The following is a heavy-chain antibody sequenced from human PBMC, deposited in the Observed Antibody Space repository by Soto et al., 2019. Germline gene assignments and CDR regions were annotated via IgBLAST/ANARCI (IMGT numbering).Heavy chain of an antibody. J-gene: IGHJ5*02. D-gene: IGHD6-19*01. CDR2: IYYSGST. CDR1: GGSISSSSYY. Sequence: QLQLQESGPGLVKPSQTLSLTCTVSGGSISSSSYYWGWIRQPPGKGLEWIGSIYYSGSTYYNLSLKMRDTISGDTPKTHFSLELSSVTAADAAVYYCARDGSSGWDWFEPWGQGTLVTVSS. V-gene: IGHV4-39*02. CDR3: ARDGSSGWDWFEP.